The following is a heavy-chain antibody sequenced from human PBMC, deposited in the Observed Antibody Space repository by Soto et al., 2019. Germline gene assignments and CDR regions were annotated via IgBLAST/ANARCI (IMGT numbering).Heavy chain of an antibody. CDR3: TREAGYIYPFDY. CDR2: INPSVGST. D-gene: IGHD5-18*01. V-gene: IGHV1-46*03. CDR1: GYTFTSYF. Sequence: ASVKVSCKASGYTFTSYFIHWVRQAPGQGLEWMGIINPSVGSTTYAQKFQGRVSMTRDTSTSTVFMELSSLRSDDTGMYYCTREAGYIYPFDYWGQGTLVTVSS. J-gene: IGHJ4*02.